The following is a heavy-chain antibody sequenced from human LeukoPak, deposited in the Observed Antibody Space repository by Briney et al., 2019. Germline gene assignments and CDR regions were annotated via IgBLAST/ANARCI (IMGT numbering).Heavy chain of an antibody. CDR2: INPNSGDT. V-gene: IGHV1-2*02. J-gene: IGHJ4*02. CDR3: ARGSTVGATESLGFDY. D-gene: IGHD1-26*01. Sequence: ASVKVSFKASGYTFTGYYMHWVRQAPGQGLEWMGWINPNSGDTHYAQKFQGRVTMTRDTSISTAYMELSRLRSDDTAMYYCARGSTVGATESLGFDYWGQGTPVTVSS. CDR1: GYTFTGYY.